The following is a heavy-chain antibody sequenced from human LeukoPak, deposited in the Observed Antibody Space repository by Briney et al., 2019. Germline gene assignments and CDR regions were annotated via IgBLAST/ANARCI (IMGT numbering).Heavy chain of an antibody. CDR2: MTVYNDDT. D-gene: IGHD3-10*01. V-gene: IGHV1-18*01. CDR3: TRDYSGDY. J-gene: IGHJ4*02. Sequence: ASVKVSCKASGYTFSDYGINWVRQAPGQGLEWMGWMTVYNDDTNYGQKFQGRVTMTTDTSTSTAYMELRRLRSDDTAVYYCTRDYSGDYWGQGTLVTVSS. CDR1: GYTFSDYG.